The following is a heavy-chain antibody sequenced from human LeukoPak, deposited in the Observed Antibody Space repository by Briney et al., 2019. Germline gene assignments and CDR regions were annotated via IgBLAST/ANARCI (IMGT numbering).Heavy chain of an antibody. J-gene: IGHJ4*02. V-gene: IGHV3-48*01. CDR2: ISSSSSTI. D-gene: IGHD2-21*02. Sequence: GGSLRLSCAASGFTFSSYRMNWVRQAPGKGLEWVSYISSSSSTIYYADSVKGRFTISRDNAKNSLYLQMNSLRAEDTAVYYCAKAVVVTAARHFDYWGQGTLVTVSS. CDR3: AKAVVVTAARHFDY. CDR1: GFTFSSYR.